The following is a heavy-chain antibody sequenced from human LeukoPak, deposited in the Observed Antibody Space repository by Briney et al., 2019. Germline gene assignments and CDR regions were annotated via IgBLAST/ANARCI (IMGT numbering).Heavy chain of an antibody. CDR3: AKDRWGSGGSGGGDY. Sequence: GGSLRLSCAASGFTFSSYAMTWVRQAPGKGLEWVSVINKSGGSTYYADSVKSRFTISRDNSKNTLYLQMNSLRAEDTAVYYCAKDRWGSGGSGGGDYWGQGTLVTVSS. V-gene: IGHV3-23*01. D-gene: IGHD2-15*01. J-gene: IGHJ4*02. CDR1: GFTFSSYA. CDR2: INKSGGST.